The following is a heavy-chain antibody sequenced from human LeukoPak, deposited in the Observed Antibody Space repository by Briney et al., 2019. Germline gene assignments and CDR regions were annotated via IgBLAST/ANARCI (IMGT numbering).Heavy chain of an antibody. D-gene: IGHD5-24*01. CDR2: ISSSSSCI. J-gene: IGHJ4*02. CDR1: GFTFSSYS. Sequence: GGSLRLSCAASGFTFSSYSMNWVRQAPGKGLEWVSSISSSSSCIYYADSVKGRFTISRDNAKNSLYLQMNSLRAEDTAVYYCARDPSLGDGYKPFDYWGQGTLVTVSS. CDR3: ARDPSLGDGYKPFDY. V-gene: IGHV3-21*01.